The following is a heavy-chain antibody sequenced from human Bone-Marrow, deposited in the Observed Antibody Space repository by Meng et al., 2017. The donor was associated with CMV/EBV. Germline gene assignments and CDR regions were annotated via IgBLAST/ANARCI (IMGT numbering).Heavy chain of an antibody. D-gene: IGHD2-21*01. V-gene: IGHV4-34*01. CDR2: INHSGST. Sequence: PETLSPTCAVDSGSFSGYYWSWIRQPPVKGLEWNGEINHSGSTNYNPSLKSRVTISVDTSKNQFSLKLSSVTAADSALYYCARTAYCGGDCYAVKLWGQGTMVTVSS. CDR1: SGSFSGYY. J-gene: IGHJ3*01. CDR3: ARTAYCGGDCYAVKL.